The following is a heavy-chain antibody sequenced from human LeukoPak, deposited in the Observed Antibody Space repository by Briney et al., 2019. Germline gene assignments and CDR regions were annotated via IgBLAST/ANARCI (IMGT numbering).Heavy chain of an antibody. CDR1: GGSISSYY. CDR2: IYYSGST. J-gene: IGHJ3*02. D-gene: IGHD1-26*01. CDR3: ARSGSYFAFDI. Sequence: SETLSLTCTVSGGSISSYYWSWIGQPPGKGLEWIGYIYYSGSTNYNPSLKSRVTISVDTSKNQFSLKLSSVTAADTAVYYCARSGSYFAFDIWGQGTMVTVSS. V-gene: IGHV4-59*08.